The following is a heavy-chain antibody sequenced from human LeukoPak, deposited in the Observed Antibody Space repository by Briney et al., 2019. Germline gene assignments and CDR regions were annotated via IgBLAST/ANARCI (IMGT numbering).Heavy chain of an antibody. CDR3: ARDSGWELRHFFFDD. CDR1: GYTFTSYS. Sequence: ASVKVSCNASGYTFTSYSINWVRRAPGQGLEGMGGISPSNGDTSYAQELQDRVTMTTDKSTTTVYMELRILRSDATAIYYCARDSGWELRHFFFDDWGQGTLVTVSS. J-gene: IGHJ4*02. D-gene: IGHD1-26*01. CDR2: ISPSNGDT. V-gene: IGHV1-18*01.